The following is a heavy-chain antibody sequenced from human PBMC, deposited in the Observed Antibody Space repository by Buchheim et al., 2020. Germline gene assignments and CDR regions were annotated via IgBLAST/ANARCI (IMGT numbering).Heavy chain of an antibody. CDR1: GFTFSSHS. J-gene: IGHJ4*02. D-gene: IGHD3-10*01. Sequence: EVKLVESGGGLVQPGGSLRLSCAASGFTFSSHSMDWVRQAPGRGLEWLAYISSASATIYYADSVKGRFTISRDNGDKSLYLQMNSLRDEDTAVYYCVRDLKFGSGTYYMGYFDYWGQG. CDR3: VRDLKFGSGTYYMGYFDY. CDR2: ISSASATI. V-gene: IGHV3-48*02.